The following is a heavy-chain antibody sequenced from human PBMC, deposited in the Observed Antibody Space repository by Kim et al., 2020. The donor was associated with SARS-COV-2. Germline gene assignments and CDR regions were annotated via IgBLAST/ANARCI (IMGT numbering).Heavy chain of an antibody. CDR3: ARLGSIAAAAPFGP. Sequence: SETLSLTCTVSGGSISSSSYYWGWIRQPPGKGLEWIGSIYYSGSTYYNPSLKSRVTISVDTSKNQFSLKLSSVTAADTAVYYCARLGSIAAAAPFGPWGQGTLVTVSS. CDR1: GGSISSSSYY. CDR2: IYYSGST. V-gene: IGHV4-39*07. J-gene: IGHJ5*02. D-gene: IGHD6-13*01.